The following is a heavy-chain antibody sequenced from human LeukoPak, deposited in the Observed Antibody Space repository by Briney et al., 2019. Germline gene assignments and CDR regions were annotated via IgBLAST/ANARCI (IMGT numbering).Heavy chain of an antibody. D-gene: IGHD1-26*01. CDR1: GFTFSSYA. V-gene: IGHV3-23*03. Sequence: QPGGSLRLSCAASGFTFSSYAMSWVRQAPGKGLEWVSVIYSGGSTYYADSVKGRFTISRDNSNNTLYLQMNSLRAEDTAVYYCARGTSGNFKSFDCWGQGTLVTVSS. CDR3: ARGTSGNFKSFDC. CDR2: IYSGGST. J-gene: IGHJ4*02.